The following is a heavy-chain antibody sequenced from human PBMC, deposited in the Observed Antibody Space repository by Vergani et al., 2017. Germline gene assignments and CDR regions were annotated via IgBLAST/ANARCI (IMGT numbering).Heavy chain of an antibody. CDR3: ARDVGSTDSFDSSGYERPYYFDY. D-gene: IGHD3-22*01. V-gene: IGHV3-21*01. Sequence: EVLLVESGGGLVKPGGSLRLSCSVSGFTFSGYGMLWVRQAPGKGLEWVSYIGSSGGYIYNGDSVKGRFTISRDNAKNSLYLQMNSLRAEDTAVYFCARDVGSTDSFDSSGYERPYYFDYWGHGTLVTVSP. J-gene: IGHJ4*01. CDR1: GFTFSGYG. CDR2: IGSSGGYI.